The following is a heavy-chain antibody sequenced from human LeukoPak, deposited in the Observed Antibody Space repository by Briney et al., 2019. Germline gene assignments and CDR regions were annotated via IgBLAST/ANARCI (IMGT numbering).Heavy chain of an antibody. J-gene: IGHJ6*02. CDR1: GSSISSYY. D-gene: IGHD5-18*01. Sequence: SETLSLTCTVSGSSISSYYWNWIRQPPGKGLEWIGDISYSGSTNYNPSLKSRVTISLDTSKNQFSLKLSSVTAADTAVYYCARDGSAEYSYGYGNYYYGMDVWGQGTTVTVSS. V-gene: IGHV4-59*01. CDR3: ARDGSAEYSYGYGNYYYGMDV. CDR2: ISYSGST.